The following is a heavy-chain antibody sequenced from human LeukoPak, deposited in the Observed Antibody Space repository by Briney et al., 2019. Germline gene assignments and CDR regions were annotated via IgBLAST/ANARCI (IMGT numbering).Heavy chain of an antibody. D-gene: IGHD3-22*01. CDR3: AKGPSYYYDSSGYYYERYY. Sequence: GGSLRLSCAASGFTFGGYWMRWVRQAPGKGLEWVSLISGDGGSTYYADSVKGRFTISRDNSKNSLYLQMNSLRTEDTALYYCAKGPSYYYDSSGYYYERYYWGQGNLVTVSS. J-gene: IGHJ4*02. CDR1: GFTFGGYW. CDR2: ISGDGGST. V-gene: IGHV3-43*02.